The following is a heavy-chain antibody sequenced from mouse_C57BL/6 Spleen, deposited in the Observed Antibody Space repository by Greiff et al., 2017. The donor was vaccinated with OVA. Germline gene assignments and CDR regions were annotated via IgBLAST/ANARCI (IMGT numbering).Heavy chain of an antibody. V-gene: IGHV1-76*01. CDR1: GYTFTDYY. J-gene: IGHJ2*01. CDR3: ARDGTDYFDY. CDR2: IYPGSGNT. Sequence: VQLQQSGAELVRPGASVKLSCKASGYTFTDYYINWVKQRPGQGLEWIARIYPGSGNTYYNEKFKGKATLTAEKSSSTAYMQLSSLTSEDSAVYFCARDGTDYFDYWGQGTTLTVSS. D-gene: IGHD4-1*01.